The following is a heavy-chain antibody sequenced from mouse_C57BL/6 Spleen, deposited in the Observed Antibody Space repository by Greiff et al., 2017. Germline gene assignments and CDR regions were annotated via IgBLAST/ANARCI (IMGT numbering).Heavy chain of an antibody. CDR3: ARNYYDSSYEYFDV. J-gene: IGHJ1*03. CDR1: GYTFTSYW. Sequence: QVQLQQPGAELVRPGSSVKLSCKASGYTFTSYWMQWVKQRPIQGLEWIGNIDPSDSETHYNQKFKDKATLTVDKSSSTAYMQLSSLTSEDSAVYYCARNYYDSSYEYFDVWGTGTTVTVSS. CDR2: IDPSDSET. D-gene: IGHD1-1*01. V-gene: IGHV1-52*01.